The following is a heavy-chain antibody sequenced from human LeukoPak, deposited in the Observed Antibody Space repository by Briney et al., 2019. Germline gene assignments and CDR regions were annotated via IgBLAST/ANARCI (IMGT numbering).Heavy chain of an antibody. CDR1: GFTLRSHW. CDR2: INSAGSST. J-gene: IGHJ4*02. Sequence: GGSLRLSCAASGFTLRSHWMHWVRQAPGKGLVWVSCINSAGSSTSYADSVKGRFTISRDNAKNTLYLQINSLRAEDTAVYYCTRGEEYSSGPFDYWGQGTLVTVSS. V-gene: IGHV3-74*01. CDR3: TRGEEYSSGPFDY. D-gene: IGHD6-19*01.